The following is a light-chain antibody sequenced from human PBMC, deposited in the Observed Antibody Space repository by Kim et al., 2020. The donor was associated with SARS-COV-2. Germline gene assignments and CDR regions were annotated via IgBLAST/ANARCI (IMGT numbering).Light chain of an antibody. J-gene: IGKJ2*01. CDR3: MQGLQTPVH. CDR1: QSLLHSNGYNY. V-gene: IGKV2-28*01. CDR2: LGS. Sequence: IVMTQSPLSLPVTPGEPASISCRSSQSLLHSNGYNYLDWYLQKPGQAPQLLIYLGSNRASGVPDRFSGSGSGTDFELKISRVEAEDVGIYYCMQGLQTPVHFGQGTKLEIK.